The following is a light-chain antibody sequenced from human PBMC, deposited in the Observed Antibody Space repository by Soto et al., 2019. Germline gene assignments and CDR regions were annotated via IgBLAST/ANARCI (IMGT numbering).Light chain of an antibody. V-gene: IGLV2-23*03. J-gene: IGLJ2*01. CDR2: EGS. CDR3: CSYAGSSTFV. CDR1: SSDVGGYNL. Sequence: QSALTQPASVSGSPGQSITISCTGTSSDVGGYNLVSWYQHHPGKAPKLMIYEGSKRPSGVSNRFSGSKSGNTASLTISGLQTEDEADYYCCSYAGSSTFVFGGGTQLTVL.